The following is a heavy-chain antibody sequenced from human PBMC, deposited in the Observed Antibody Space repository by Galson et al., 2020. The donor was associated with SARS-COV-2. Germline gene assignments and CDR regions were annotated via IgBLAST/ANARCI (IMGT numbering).Heavy chain of an antibody. Sequence: SETLSLTCTVSGGSISSHYLSWIRQPPGKGLEWIGYIYYSGGTHYNPSLKSRLTISVDMSKNQFSLKLSSVSSADTAVYYCARGSTGYEDFWGQGTLVTVSS. V-gene: IGHV4-59*11. CDR1: GGSISSHY. CDR2: IYYSGGT. D-gene: IGHD3-22*01. CDR3: ARGSTGYEDF. J-gene: IGHJ4*02.